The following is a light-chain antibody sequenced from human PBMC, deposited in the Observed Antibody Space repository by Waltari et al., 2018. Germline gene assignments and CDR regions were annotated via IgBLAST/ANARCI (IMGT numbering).Light chain of an antibody. Sequence: QSALTQEASVSGTVGQKVTLSCTGNTNSVGTSAVGWYQQISHGAPKSVMFGNSLPSGILDRFSGSKSGTTASLTISGLQPEDEADYYCSTWDYSLSAQVFGGGTKLTVL. CDR3: STWDYSLSAQV. CDR2: GNS. J-gene: IGLJ3*02. CDR1: TNSVGTSA. V-gene: IGLV1-44*01.